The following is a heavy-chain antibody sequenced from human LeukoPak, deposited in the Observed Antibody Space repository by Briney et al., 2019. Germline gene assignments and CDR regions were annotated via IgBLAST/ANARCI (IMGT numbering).Heavy chain of an antibody. Sequence: ASVKVSCKASGYTFTSYYMHWVRQAPGQGLEWMGIINPSGGSTSYAQKFQGRVTMTTDTSTSTAYMELRSLRSDDTAVYYCARDGAEFGELLESDYWGQGTLVTVSS. CDR1: GYTFTSYY. CDR3: ARDGAEFGELLESDY. V-gene: IGHV1-46*01. D-gene: IGHD3-10*01. CDR2: INPSGGST. J-gene: IGHJ4*02.